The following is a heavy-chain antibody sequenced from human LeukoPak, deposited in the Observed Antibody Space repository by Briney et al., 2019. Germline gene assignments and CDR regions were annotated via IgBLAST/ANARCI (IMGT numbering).Heavy chain of an antibody. Sequence: SETLSLTCTVSGASISGTSYYWTWTRHHPREGLEWLGFIHFSGTVYYNPSLISRLIISADTSKNQMSLKLSSVTAADTAVYYCAAEGDIAKGGNYWGHGTQVTVFS. CDR1: GASISGTSYY. D-gene: IGHD5-18*01. CDR3: AAEGDIAKGGNY. CDR2: IHFSGTV. V-gene: IGHV4-31*03. J-gene: IGHJ4*01.